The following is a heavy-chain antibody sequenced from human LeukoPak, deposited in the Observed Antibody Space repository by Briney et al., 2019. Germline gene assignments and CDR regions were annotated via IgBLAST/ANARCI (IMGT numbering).Heavy chain of an antibody. J-gene: IGHJ4*02. V-gene: IGHV4-34*01. CDR1: GGSFSGYY. CDR2: INHRGST. CDR3: ARALDY. Sequence: PSETLSLTCAVYGGSFSGYYWSWIRQPPGKGLEWIGEINHRGSTNYNPSLKSRVTISVDTSKNQFSLKLSSVTAADTAVYYCARALDYWGQGTLVTASS.